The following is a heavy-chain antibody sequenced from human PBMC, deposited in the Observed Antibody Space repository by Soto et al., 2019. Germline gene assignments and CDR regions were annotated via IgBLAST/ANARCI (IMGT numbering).Heavy chain of an antibody. J-gene: IGHJ6*03. CDR1: GFTFSSYS. D-gene: IGHD2-15*01. Sequence: EVQLVESGGGLVKPGGSLRLSCAASGFTFSSYSMNWVRQAPGKGLEWVSSISSSSSYIYYADSVKGRFTISRDNAKNALSMQMISLRAEGTAVYYCARDPYCSGGSCYSGPYYYYMDVWGKGTTVTVSS. CDR3: ARDPYCSGGSCYSGPYYYYMDV. V-gene: IGHV3-21*01. CDR2: ISSSSSYI.